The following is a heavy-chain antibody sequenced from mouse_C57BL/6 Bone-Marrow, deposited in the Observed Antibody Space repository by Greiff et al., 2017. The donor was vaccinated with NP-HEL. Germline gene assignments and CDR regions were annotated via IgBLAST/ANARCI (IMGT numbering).Heavy chain of an antibody. V-gene: IGHV7-3*01. J-gene: IGHJ3*01. CDR2: IRNKANGYTT. CDR3: ARYGAWFAY. Sequence: DVKLQESGGGLVQPGGSLSLSCAASGFTFTDYYMSWVRQPPGKALEWLGFIRNKANGYTTEYSASVKGRFTISRDNSQSILYLQMNALRAEDSATYYCARYGAWFAYWGQGTLVTVSA. CDR1: GFTFTDYY.